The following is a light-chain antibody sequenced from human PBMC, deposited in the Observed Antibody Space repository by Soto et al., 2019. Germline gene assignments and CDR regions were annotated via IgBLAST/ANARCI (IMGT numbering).Light chain of an antibody. CDR3: QQRANWPLT. CDR1: QSVSSS. J-gene: IGKJ4*01. V-gene: IGKV3-11*01. CDR2: GAS. Sequence: EIVLTQSPATLSLSPGERATLSCRASQSVSSSLAWYQQKPGQAPRLLIYGASTRATGIPARFSGSGSATEFTLTISSLESEDFAVYYCQQRANWPLTFGGGTKVDIK.